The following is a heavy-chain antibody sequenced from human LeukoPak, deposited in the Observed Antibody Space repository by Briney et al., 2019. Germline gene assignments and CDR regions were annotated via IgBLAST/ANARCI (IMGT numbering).Heavy chain of an antibody. CDR1: GFTFSRYC. CDR3: AREAY. V-gene: IGHV3-7*01. CDR2: VKEDGSQK. J-gene: IGHJ4*02. Sequence: GGSLRLSCAASGFTFSRYCMSWVRQAPGKGLEWVASVKEDGSQKNYADTVEGRFTISRDNAKKSLVLQMNSLRVEDTAIYYCAREAYWGPGTLVTVSS.